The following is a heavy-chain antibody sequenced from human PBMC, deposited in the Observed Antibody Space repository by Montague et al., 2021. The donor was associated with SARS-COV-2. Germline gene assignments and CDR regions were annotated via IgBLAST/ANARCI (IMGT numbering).Heavy chain of an antibody. CDR3: ARGVYYDGSGYYSFDY. Sequence: CAISGDTVSSYSAAWNWIRQSPSIGLEWLGRTFYRSKWYNDYALSVKSRITINPDTSKNHFSLQLNSVTPEDTAIYYCARGVYYDGSGYYSFDYWGQGTLATVSS. J-gene: IGHJ4*02. D-gene: IGHD3-22*01. V-gene: IGHV6-1*01. CDR2: TFYRSKWYN. CDR1: GDTVSSYSAA.